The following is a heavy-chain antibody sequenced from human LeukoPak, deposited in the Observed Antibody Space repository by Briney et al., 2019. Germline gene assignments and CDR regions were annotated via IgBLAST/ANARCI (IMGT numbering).Heavy chain of an antibody. V-gene: IGHV3-48*02. J-gene: IGHJ4*02. CDR2: ILSSSSAI. CDR3: ARDKDWGFDS. Sequence: GGSLRLSCAASGFTFSAYSMNWVSQAPGKGLEWVSYILSSSSAIFYADSVKGRFTISRDNAENSLYLQMNSLRDEDTAVYYCARDKDWGFDSWGQGTLVTVSS. D-gene: IGHD7-27*01. CDR1: GFTFSAYS.